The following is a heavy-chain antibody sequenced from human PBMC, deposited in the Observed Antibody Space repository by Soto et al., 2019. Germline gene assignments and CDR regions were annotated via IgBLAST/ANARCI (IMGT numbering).Heavy chain of an antibody. D-gene: IGHD5-12*01. CDR3: ARVSKRGYSGYDTLYYFDY. Sequence: SVKVSCKASGGTFSSYAISWVRQAPGQGLEWMGGIIPIFGTANYAQKFQGRVTITADESTSTAYMELSSLRSEDTAVYYCARVSKRGYSGYDTLYYFDYWGQGTLVTVSS. V-gene: IGHV1-69*13. CDR2: IIPIFGTA. CDR1: GGTFSSYA. J-gene: IGHJ4*02.